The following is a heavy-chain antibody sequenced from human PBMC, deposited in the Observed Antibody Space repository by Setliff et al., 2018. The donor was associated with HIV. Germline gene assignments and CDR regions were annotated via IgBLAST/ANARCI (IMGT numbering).Heavy chain of an antibody. J-gene: IGHJ5*02. V-gene: IGHV4-39*01. CDR1: GDSISRRIYY. Sequence: SETLSLTCTVSGDSISRRIYYWGWIRQPPGKGLEWIGIMNSKGESFYNASFTNGVLISIDTSKNRFSLTMTPVTAADTAIYYCARHRQISDWFDPWGQGILVTVSS. CDR2: MNSKGES. D-gene: IGHD3-10*01. CDR3: ARHRQISDWFDP.